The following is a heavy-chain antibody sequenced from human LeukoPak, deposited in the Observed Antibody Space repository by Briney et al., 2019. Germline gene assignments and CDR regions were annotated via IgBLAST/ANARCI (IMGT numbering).Heavy chain of an antibody. CDR1: GFTFRTFG. CDR2: ISGSDGST. D-gene: IGHD3-22*01. CDR3: AKEGDWGYYDSSGYHSYWYFDL. J-gene: IGHJ2*01. V-gene: IGHV3-23*01. Sequence: WGSLRLSCAASGFTFRTFGMSWARQAPGKGLEWLSLISGSDGSTSYADSMKGRFTISRDNSKNTLYLQMNSLRAEDTAVYYCAKEGDWGYYDSSGYHSYWYFDLWGRGTLVTVSS.